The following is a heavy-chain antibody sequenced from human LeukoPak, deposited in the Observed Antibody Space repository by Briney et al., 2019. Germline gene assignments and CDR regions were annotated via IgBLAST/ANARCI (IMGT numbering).Heavy chain of an antibody. V-gene: IGHV1-2*02. Sequence: ASVKVSCKASGYTFTGYYMHWVRQAPGQGLEWMGWINPNSGGTNYAQKFQGRVTMTRDTSISTAYMELSRLRSDDTAVYYCARGPLARFGEYQIDYWGQGTLVTVSS. J-gene: IGHJ4*02. CDR1: GYTFTGYY. CDR2: INPNSGGT. D-gene: IGHD3-10*01. CDR3: ARGPLARFGEYQIDY.